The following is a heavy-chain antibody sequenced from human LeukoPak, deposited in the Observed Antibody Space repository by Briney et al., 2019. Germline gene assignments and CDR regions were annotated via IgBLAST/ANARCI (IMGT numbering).Heavy chain of an antibody. CDR3: ARDRGSGPLDY. J-gene: IGHJ4*02. CDR2: INPSGGST. Sequence: ASVKVSCKASGYTFTSYYMHWVRQAPGQGLEWMGIINPSGGSTSYAQKFQGRVTMTRDTSTSTVYMELSSLRSEDMAVYYCARDRGSGPLDYWGQGTLVTVSS. CDR1: GYTFTSYY. D-gene: IGHD2-15*01. V-gene: IGHV1-46*01.